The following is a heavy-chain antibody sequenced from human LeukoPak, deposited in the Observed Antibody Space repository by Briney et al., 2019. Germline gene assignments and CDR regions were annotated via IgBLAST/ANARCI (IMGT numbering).Heavy chain of an antibody. CDR3: ALGYCTNGVCSAGYFDY. Sequence: PSETLSLTCAVSGYSISSGYYWGWIRQPPGKGLEWIGSIYHSGSTYYNPSLKSRVTISVDTPKNQFSLKLSSVTAADTAVYYCALGYCTNGVCSAGYFDYWGQGTLVTVSS. V-gene: IGHV4-38-2*01. D-gene: IGHD2-8*01. J-gene: IGHJ4*02. CDR1: GYSISSGYY. CDR2: IYHSGST.